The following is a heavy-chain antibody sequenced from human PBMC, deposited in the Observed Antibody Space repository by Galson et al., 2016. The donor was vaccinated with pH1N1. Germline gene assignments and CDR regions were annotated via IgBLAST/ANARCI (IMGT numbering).Heavy chain of an antibody. J-gene: IGHJ4*02. CDR3: ARASELGSYLDY. Sequence: SLRLSCAASGFTFDDYGMRWVRQGPGKGLEWISGISWNGATTGYADSVRGRFTISRDNAKNSLYLQMNSLRAEDTALYYCARASELGSYLDYWGQGTLVNVSS. D-gene: IGHD7-27*01. CDR2: ISWNGATT. CDR1: GFTFDDYG. V-gene: IGHV3-20*04.